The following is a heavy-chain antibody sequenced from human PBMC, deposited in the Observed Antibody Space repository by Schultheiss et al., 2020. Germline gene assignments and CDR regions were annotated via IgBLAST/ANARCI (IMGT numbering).Heavy chain of an antibody. J-gene: IGHJ6*02. CDR2: ISSSSSYT. Sequence: GESLKISCAASGFTFSDYYMSWIRQAPGKGLEWVSYISSSSSYTNYADSVKGRFTISRDNAKNSLYLQMNSLRAEDTAVYYCARGPVNYYYDGMDVWGEGTT. CDR3: ARGPVNYYYDGMDV. V-gene: IGHV3-11*06. D-gene: IGHD1-14*01. CDR1: GFTFSDYY.